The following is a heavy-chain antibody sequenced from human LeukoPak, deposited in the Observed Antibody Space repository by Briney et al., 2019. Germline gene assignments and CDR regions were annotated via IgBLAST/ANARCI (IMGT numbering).Heavy chain of an antibody. J-gene: IGHJ3*02. V-gene: IGHV7-4-1*02. CDR2: INTNTGNP. CDR3: ASGLTSSGNYAFDI. Sequence: ASVKVSCKASGGTLSRYAISWVRQAPGQGLEWMGWINTNTGNPTYAQGFTGRFVFSLDTSVSTAYLQISSLKAEDTAVYYCASGLTSSGNYAFDIWGQGTMVTVSS. D-gene: IGHD3-10*01. CDR1: GGTLSRYA.